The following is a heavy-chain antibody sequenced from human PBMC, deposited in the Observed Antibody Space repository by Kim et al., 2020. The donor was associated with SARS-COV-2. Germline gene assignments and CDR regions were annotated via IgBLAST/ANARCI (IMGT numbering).Heavy chain of an antibody. J-gene: IGHJ6*02. CDR2: IGTAGDT. Sequence: GGSLRLSCVASGFTFSTYDMHWVRQAAGKGLEWVSAIGTAGDTHYADSVKGRFTISRENAKNSLYLQMNSLRAADTAVYYCVRDPSGWGLDVWGQGTTV. CDR3: VRDPSGWGLDV. CDR1: GFTFSTYD. V-gene: IGHV3-13*01. D-gene: IGHD3-10*01.